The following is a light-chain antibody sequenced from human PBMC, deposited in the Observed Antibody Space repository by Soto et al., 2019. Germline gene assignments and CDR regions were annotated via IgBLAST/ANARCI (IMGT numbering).Light chain of an antibody. Sequence: EIVLTQSPTTLSLAPGERAPFSCRASPSVNSFLAWYQQKPGQAPRLLIYDASHRATGIPARFSGGGSGTDFPLAISSLGPEVFAVYYCQQRDNWPTFGQGTKLEIK. CDR3: QQRDNWPT. V-gene: IGKV3-11*01. J-gene: IGKJ2*01. CDR1: PSVNSF. CDR2: DAS.